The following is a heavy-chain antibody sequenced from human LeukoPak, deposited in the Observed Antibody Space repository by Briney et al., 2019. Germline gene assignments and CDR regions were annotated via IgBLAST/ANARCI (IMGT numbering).Heavy chain of an antibody. V-gene: IGHV3-7*01. D-gene: IGHD1-20*01. CDR3: ATGLTGTKRLGYFDY. Sequence: GRSLRLSCAASGFTFSSYWMSWVRQAPGKGLEWVANIKQDGSEKYYVDSVKGRFTISRDNAKNSLYLQMNSLRAEDTAVYYCATGLTGTKRLGYFDYGGQGTLVTVSS. J-gene: IGHJ4*02. CDR1: GFTFSSYW. CDR2: IKQDGSEK.